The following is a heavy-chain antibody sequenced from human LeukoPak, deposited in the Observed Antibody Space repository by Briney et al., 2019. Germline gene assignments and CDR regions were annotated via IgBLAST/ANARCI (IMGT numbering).Heavy chain of an antibody. CDR2: IYYSGST. CDR1: GGSISSYY. CDR3: ARDYDILTGGVRYFAL. J-gene: IGHJ2*01. D-gene: IGHD3-9*01. Sequence: SETLSLTCTVSGGSISSYYWSWIRQPPGKGLEWIGYIYYSGSTNYNPSLKSRVTISVDTSKNQFSLKLNSVTAADTAVYYCARDYDILTGGVRYFALWGRGTLLTVSS. V-gene: IGHV4-59*12.